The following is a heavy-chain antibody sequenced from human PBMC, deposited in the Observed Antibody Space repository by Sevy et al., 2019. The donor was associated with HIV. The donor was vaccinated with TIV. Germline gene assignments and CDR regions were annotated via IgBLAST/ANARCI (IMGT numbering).Heavy chain of an antibody. CDR1: GYLFISFV. V-gene: IGHV1-3*01. CDR2: INVGNGNT. CDR3: TREAKQQLSQYFFDF. Sequence: ASVKVSCKASGYLFISFVMHWVRQAPGQGLEWVGWINVGNGNTKYSQKFQDKVTITRDPSTSTTYMELTSRTSEDTAIYYCTREAKQQLSQYFFDFWGQGTLVTVSS. D-gene: IGHD6-13*01. J-gene: IGHJ4*02.